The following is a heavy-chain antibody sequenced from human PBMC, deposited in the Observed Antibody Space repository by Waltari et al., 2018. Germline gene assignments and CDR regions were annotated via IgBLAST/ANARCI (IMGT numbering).Heavy chain of an antibody. CDR1: GGSFSGYY. J-gene: IGHJ3*02. V-gene: IGHV4-34*01. Sequence: QVQLQQWGAGLLKPSETLSLTCAVYGGSFSGYYWSWIRQPPGKGLEWIGEINHSGSTNYNPSLKSRVTISVDTSKNQFSLKLSSVTAADTAVYYCATRSFYDILTGPNDAFDIWGQGTMVTVSS. CDR3: ATRSFYDILTGPNDAFDI. D-gene: IGHD3-9*01. CDR2: INHSGST.